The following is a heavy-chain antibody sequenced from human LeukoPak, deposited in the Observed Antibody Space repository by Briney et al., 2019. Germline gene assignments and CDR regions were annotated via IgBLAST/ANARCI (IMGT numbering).Heavy chain of an antibody. D-gene: IGHD3-22*01. Sequence: GGSLRLSCAASGFTFSSYAMSWVRQAPGKGLEWVSAISGSGGSTYYADSMKGRFTISRDNSKNTLYLQMNSLRAEDTAVYYCAKGRRRITMIVVVINYGMDVWGQGTTVTVSS. CDR1: GFTFSSYA. CDR2: ISGSGGST. CDR3: AKGRRRITMIVVVINYGMDV. J-gene: IGHJ6*02. V-gene: IGHV3-23*01.